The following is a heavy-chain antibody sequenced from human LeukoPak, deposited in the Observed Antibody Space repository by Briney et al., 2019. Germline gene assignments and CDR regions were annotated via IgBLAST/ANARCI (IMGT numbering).Heavy chain of an antibody. CDR1: GGSISSYY. D-gene: IGHD5-12*01. Sequence: SETLSLTCTVSGGSISSYYWSWIRQPPGKGLEWIGFVYYSGSTNYGPSLKSRVTISLDTSKNQFSLKLSSVTAGDTAVYHCAGAYSDYNFIFDYWGQGTLVTVSS. CDR3: AGAYSDYNFIFDY. CDR2: VYYSGST. J-gene: IGHJ4*02. V-gene: IGHV4-59*01.